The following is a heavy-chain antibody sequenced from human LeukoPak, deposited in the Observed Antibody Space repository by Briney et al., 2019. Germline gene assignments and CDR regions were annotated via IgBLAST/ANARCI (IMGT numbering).Heavy chain of an antibody. J-gene: IGHJ4*02. CDR3: TRGGLGYCTNGVCQALDY. Sequence: IFGTANYAQKFQGRVTITADESTSTAYMELSSLRSEDTAVYYCTRGGLGYCTNGVCQALDYWGQGTLVTVSS. CDR2: IFGTA. D-gene: IGHD2-8*01. V-gene: IGHV1-69*01.